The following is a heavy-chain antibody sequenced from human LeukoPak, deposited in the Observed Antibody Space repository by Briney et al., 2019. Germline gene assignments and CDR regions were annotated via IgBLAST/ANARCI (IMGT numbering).Heavy chain of an antibody. CDR3: ARDWEYSSSWLDY. CDR2: ISYDGSNK. Sequence: GRSLRLSCVASGFTFSSYAMHWVRQAPGKGLEWVAVISYDGSNKYYADSVKGRFTISRDNSKNTLYLQMNSLRAEDTAVYYCARDWEYSSSWLDYWGQGTLVTVSS. J-gene: IGHJ4*02. D-gene: IGHD6-13*01. CDR1: GFTFSSYA. V-gene: IGHV3-30-3*01.